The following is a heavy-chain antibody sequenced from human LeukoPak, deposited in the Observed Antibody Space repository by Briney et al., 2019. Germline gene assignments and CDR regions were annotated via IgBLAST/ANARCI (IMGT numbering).Heavy chain of an antibody. V-gene: IGHV4-61*02. Sequence: SETLSLTCTVSGGSISSGSYYWSWIRQPAGKGLEWIGRIYTSGSTNYNPSLKSRVTISVDTSKNQFSLKLSSVTAADTAVYYCARESANLGHFDYWGQGTLVTVSS. CDR2: IYTSGST. D-gene: IGHD7-27*01. CDR1: GGSISSGSYY. J-gene: IGHJ4*02. CDR3: ARESANLGHFDY.